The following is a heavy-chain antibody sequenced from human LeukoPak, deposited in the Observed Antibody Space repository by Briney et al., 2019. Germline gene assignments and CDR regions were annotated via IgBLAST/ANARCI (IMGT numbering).Heavy chain of an antibody. CDR2: INAGNGDT. CDR3: ARGFWNRGTWGPYYFDY. Sequence: ASVKVPCKASGYIFTNHAMQWVRQAPGQRLEWMGWINAGNGDTKYSQNFQGRFTITRDTSAGTVYMDLSSLRYEDTAVYYCARGFWNRGTWGPYYFDYWGQGTLVTVSS. J-gene: IGHJ4*02. V-gene: IGHV1-3*01. CDR1: GYIFTNHA. D-gene: IGHD3-3*01.